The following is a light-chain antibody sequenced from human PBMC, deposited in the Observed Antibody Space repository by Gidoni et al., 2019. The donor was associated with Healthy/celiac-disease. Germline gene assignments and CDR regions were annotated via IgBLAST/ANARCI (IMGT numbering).Light chain of an antibody. CDR1: QSISSY. CDR3: QQSYPGT. J-gene: IGKJ1*01. V-gene: IGKV1-39*01. CDR2: AAS. Sequence: DIQITQSPSSLSASVGDRVTITCLASQSISSYLNWYQQKPGKAPKLLIYAASSLQSGVPSRFSGSGSGKDFTLTISSLPPEDFATYYCQQSYPGTFGQGTKVEIK.